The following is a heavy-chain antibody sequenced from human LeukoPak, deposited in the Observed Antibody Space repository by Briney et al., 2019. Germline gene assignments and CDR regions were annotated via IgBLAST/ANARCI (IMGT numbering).Heavy chain of an antibody. D-gene: IGHD3-9*01. V-gene: IGHV3-7*01. Sequence: QPGGSLRLSCIASGLTFSNYWMSWVRQAPGKGLEWVANIKQDGSETYYVDSLKGRFTISRDNAKNTLYLQMSSLRAEDTAVYYCASIGNDYDILSSHFDYWGQGTLVTVSS. J-gene: IGHJ4*02. CDR2: IKQDGSET. CDR3: ASIGNDYDILSSHFDY. CDR1: GLTFSNYW.